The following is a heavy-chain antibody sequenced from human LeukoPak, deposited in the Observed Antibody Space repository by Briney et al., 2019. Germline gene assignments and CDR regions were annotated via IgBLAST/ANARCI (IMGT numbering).Heavy chain of an antibody. D-gene: IGHD3-3*01. CDR2: IYGAVNT. J-gene: IGHJ3*01. CDR3: ARDQPLEH. Sequence: GGSLRLSCAAAGFTVSSNYMSWVRQAPGKGLEWVSVIYGAVNTYYAASVKGRFTISRDNSKNTLYLQMNSLRTEDTAVYYCARDQPLEHWGQGNDRHRLF. CDR1: GFTVSSNY. V-gene: IGHV3-66*02.